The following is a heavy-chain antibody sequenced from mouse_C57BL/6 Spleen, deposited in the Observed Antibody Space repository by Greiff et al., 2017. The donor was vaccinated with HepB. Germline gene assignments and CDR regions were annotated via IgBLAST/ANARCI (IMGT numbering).Heavy chain of an antibody. V-gene: IGHV1-5*01. D-gene: IGHD1-1*01. J-gene: IGHJ2*01. CDR1: GYTFTSYW. Sequence: VQLQQSGTVLARPGASVKMSCKTSGYTFTSYWMHWVKQRPGQGLEWIGAIYPGNSDTSYNQKFKGKAKLTAVTSASTAYMELSSLTNEDSAVYYCTPFTTVVATGGDYWGQGTTRTVSS. CDR2: IYPGNSDT. CDR3: TPFTTVVATGGDY.